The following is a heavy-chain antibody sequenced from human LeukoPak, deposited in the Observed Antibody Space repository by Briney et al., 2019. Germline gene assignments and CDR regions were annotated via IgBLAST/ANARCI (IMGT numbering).Heavy chain of an antibody. J-gene: IGHJ4*02. Sequence: SETLSLTCTVSGGSISSSSYYWGWIRQPPEKGLEWIGSIYYTGGTNYSPSLKSRVTISVDTSKDQFSLKLSSLTAADTAVYYCARHGGTRVTLVEVYYFDHWGQGTPVTVSS. D-gene: IGHD4-11*01. CDR3: ARHGGTRVTLVEVYYFDH. CDR1: GGSISSSSYY. V-gene: IGHV4-39*01. CDR2: IYYTGGT.